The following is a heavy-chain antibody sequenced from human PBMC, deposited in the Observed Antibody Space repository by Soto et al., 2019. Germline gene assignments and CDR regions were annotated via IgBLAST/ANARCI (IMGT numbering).Heavy chain of an antibody. Sequence: SETLSLTCTVSGDSISTYYWTWIRQPPGKGLEWIGYIYYTGNTYYNPSLKSRVTISVDTSNNQFSLKLSSVTAADTAVYYCARKPMNTHAFDIWGQGTMVTVSS. J-gene: IGHJ3*02. CDR3: ARKPMNTHAFDI. CDR2: IYYTGNT. V-gene: IGHV4-59*01. CDR1: GDSISTYY.